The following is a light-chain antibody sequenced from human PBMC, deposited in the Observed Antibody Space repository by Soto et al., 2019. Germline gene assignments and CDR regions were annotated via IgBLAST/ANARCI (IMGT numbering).Light chain of an antibody. V-gene: IGKV3-11*01. CDR3: QQRNNWPPMYT. J-gene: IGKJ2*01. CDR1: QSVSSY. CDR2: DAS. Sequence: EIVLTQSPATPSLSPGERATLSCRASQSVSSYLAWYQHKPGQAPRLLIYDASNRATGIPARFSGSGSGTDFTLTISSLEPEDFAVYYCQQRNNWPPMYTFGQGTKLEIK.